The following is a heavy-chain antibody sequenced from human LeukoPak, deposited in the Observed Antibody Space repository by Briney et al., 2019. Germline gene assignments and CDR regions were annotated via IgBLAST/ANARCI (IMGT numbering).Heavy chain of an antibody. Sequence: PGGSLRLSCTASGFNFSDYDMDWVRQAPGKGLEWVAVIWDHGSNKHYADSVKGRFTISRDNSKNTLYLQIKSLRAEDTAMYYCAKERGGQDWYFDLWGRGALVTVSS. D-gene: IGHD3-10*01. J-gene: IGHJ2*01. V-gene: IGHV3-33*03. CDR2: IWDHGSNK. CDR3: AKERGGQDWYFDL. CDR1: GFNFSDYD.